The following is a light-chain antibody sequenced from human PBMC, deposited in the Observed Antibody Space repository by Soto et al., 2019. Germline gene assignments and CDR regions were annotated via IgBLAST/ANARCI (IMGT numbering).Light chain of an antibody. V-gene: IGKV2-28*01. CDR2: LGS. CDR1: QSLLQSNGYNY. Sequence: DVVMTQSPLSLPVTPGESASISCRSSQSLLQSNGYNYVDWYLQKPGQSPQLLIYLGSLRAVGVPDRFSGSGSGTDFTLTISRMEAEDVGVYYCMQAPHTPPYTFVQGTKVEIK. CDR3: MQAPHTPPYT. J-gene: IGKJ2*01.